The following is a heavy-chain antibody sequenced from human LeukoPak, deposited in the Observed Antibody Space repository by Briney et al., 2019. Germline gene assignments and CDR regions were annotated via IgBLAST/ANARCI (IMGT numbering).Heavy chain of an antibody. D-gene: IGHD3-22*01. CDR3: ARETYYYDSSGYYYYYYYMDV. CDR1: GGSISSSNW. V-gene: IGHV4-4*02. CDR2: IYHSGST. Sequence: SGTLSLTCAVSGGSISSSNWWSWVRQPPGKGLEWIGEIYHSGSTNYNPSLKSRVTISVDKSKNQFSLKLSSVTAADTAVYYCARETYYYDSSGYYYYYYYMDVWGKGTTVTISS. J-gene: IGHJ6*03.